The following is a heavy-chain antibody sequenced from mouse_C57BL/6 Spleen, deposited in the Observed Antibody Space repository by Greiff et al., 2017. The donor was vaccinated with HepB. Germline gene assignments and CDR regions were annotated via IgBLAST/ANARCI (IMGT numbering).Heavy chain of an antibody. CDR1: GFSLTSYG. D-gene: IGHD1-1*01. CDR3: ARNYYYGSSDWFAY. Sequence: VKVVESGPGLVQPSQSLSITCTVSGFSLTSYGVHWVRQSPGKGLEWLGVIWSGGSTDYNAAFISRLSISKDNSKSQVFFKMNSLQADDTAIYYCARNYYYGSSDWFAYWGQGTLVTVSA. V-gene: IGHV2-2*01. CDR2: IWSGGST. J-gene: IGHJ3*01.